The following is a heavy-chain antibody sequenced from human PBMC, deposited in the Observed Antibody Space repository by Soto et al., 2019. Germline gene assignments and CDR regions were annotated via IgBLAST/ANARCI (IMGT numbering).Heavy chain of an antibody. Sequence: QVQLVQSGAEVKKPGSSVKVSCKASGGTFSSYAISWVRQAPGQGLEWMGGIIPIFGTANYAQKFQGRDTITADESTSKAYMELSSLRSEDTAVYYCAGGLYDYVWGSYRQFDYWGQGTLVTVSS. V-gene: IGHV1-69*12. CDR1: GGTFSSYA. J-gene: IGHJ4*02. D-gene: IGHD3-16*02. CDR3: AGGLYDYVWGSYRQFDY. CDR2: IIPIFGTA.